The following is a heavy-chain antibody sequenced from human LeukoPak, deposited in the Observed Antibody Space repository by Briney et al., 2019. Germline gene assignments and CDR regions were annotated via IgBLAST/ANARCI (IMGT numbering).Heavy chain of an antibody. D-gene: IGHD3-3*01. Sequence: PGRSLRLSCAASGFTFSSYAMHWVRQAPGKGLEWVAVISYDGSNKYYADSVKGRFTISRDNSKNTLYLQMNSLRAEDTAVYYCARQLRFLEWLPFDYWGQGTLVTVSS. CDR1: GFTFSSYA. CDR3: ARQLRFLEWLPFDY. J-gene: IGHJ4*02. V-gene: IGHV3-30-3*01. CDR2: ISYDGSNK.